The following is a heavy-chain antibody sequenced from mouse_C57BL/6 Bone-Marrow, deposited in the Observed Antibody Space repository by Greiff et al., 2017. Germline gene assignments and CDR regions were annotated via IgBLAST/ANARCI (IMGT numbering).Heavy chain of an antibody. CDR3: ARPIYYYFTD. V-gene: IGHV5-6*01. CDR1: GLTFSSYG. J-gene: IGHJ2*01. Sequence: EVKLVESGGDLVKPGGSLKLSCAASGLTFSSYGMSWVRQTPDKRLEWVATISSGGSYTYYPDSVKGRFTISRDNAKNTLYLQMSSLKSEDTAMYYCARPIYYYFTDWGQGTTLTVSS. CDR2: ISSGGSYT. D-gene: IGHD1-1*01.